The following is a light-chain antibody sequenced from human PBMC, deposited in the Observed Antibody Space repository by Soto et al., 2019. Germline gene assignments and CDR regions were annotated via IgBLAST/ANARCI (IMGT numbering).Light chain of an antibody. V-gene: IGKV1-16*02. CDR1: PGINNS. Sequence: DIQMTQSQSSLSASVGDRVTITCRASPGINNSLAWFQQKPGKAPKSLIYAASSLQSGVPSKFSGSGSWSDFTLTISSLQPDYFAPYDCQPDNSYTLTFGGGTNVEIK. J-gene: IGKJ4*01. CDR3: QPDNSYTLT. CDR2: AAS.